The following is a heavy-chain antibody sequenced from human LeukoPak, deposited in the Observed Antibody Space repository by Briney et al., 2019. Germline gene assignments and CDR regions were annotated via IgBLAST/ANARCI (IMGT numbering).Heavy chain of an antibody. J-gene: IGHJ4*02. V-gene: IGHV1-46*01. CDR3: ARDLSYSSSWVDY. CDR1: GYTFTSYH. Sequence: ASVKVSCKASGYTFTSYHMHWVRQAPRQGLEWMGIINPSGGTTNYAQKFRGRVTMTRDTSISTAYMELSRLRSDDTAVYYCARDLSYSSSWVDYWGQGTLVTVSS. D-gene: IGHD6-13*01. CDR2: INPSGGTT.